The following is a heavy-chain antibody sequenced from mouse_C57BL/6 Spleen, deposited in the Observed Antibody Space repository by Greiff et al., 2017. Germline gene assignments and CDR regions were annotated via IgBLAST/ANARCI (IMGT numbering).Heavy chain of an antibody. CDR3: ARRDYYGSSYPYFDY. CDR1: GYTFTDYN. V-gene: IGHV1-18*01. Sequence: VQLQQSGPELVKPGASVKIPCKASGYTFTDYNMDWVKQSHGKSLEWIGDINPNNGGTIYNQKFKGKATLTVDKSSSTAYMELRSLTSEDTAVYYCARRDYYGSSYPYFDYWGQGTTLTVSS. J-gene: IGHJ2*01. D-gene: IGHD1-1*01. CDR2: INPNNGGT.